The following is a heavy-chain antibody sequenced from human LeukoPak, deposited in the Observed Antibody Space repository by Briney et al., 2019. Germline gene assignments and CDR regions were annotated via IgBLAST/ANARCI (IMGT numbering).Heavy chain of an antibody. Sequence: SETLSLTCTVSGGSISSYYWSWIRQPAGKGLGWIGRIYTSGSTNYNPSLKNRVTMSVDTSKNQFSLKLSSVTAADTAVYYCARVISSWWFDPWGQGTLVTVSS. CDR2: IYTSGST. CDR1: GGSISSYY. J-gene: IGHJ5*02. CDR3: ARVISSWWFDP. V-gene: IGHV4-4*07. D-gene: IGHD6-13*01.